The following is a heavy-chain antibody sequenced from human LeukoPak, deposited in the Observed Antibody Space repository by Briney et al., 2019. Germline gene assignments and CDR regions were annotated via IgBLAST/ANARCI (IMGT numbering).Heavy chain of an antibody. J-gene: IGHJ6*02. CDR1: GFTFSDYY. V-gene: IGHV3-11*04. CDR3: ARDLGVVVYYYYGMDV. Sequence: GGSLRLSCAASGFTFSDYYMTWLRQAPGKGLEWVSYISSSSSTIYYADSVKGRFTISRDNAKNSLYLQMNSLRAEDTAVYYCARDLGVVVYYYYGMDVWGQGTTVTVSS. D-gene: IGHD3-22*01. CDR2: ISSSSSTI.